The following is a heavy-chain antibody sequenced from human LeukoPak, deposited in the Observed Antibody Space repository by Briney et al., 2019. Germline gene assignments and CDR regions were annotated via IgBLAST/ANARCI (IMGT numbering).Heavy chain of an antibody. V-gene: IGHV4-38-2*02. J-gene: IGHJ3*02. CDR1: GYSISSGYY. CDR3: VRGHLVGGWFKYDAFDI. D-gene: IGHD6-19*01. Sequence: SETLSLTCTVSGYSISSGYYWGWIRQPPGKGLEWIGSLYHSGSTYYNPSLKSRVTISIDTSKNQFSLKLSSVTAADTAVYYCVRGHLVGGWFKYDAFDIWGQGTMVSVSS. CDR2: LYHSGST.